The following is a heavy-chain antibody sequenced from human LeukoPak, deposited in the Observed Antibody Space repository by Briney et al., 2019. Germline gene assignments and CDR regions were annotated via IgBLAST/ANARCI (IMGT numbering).Heavy chain of an antibody. CDR2: IKQDGSEK. Sequence: GGSLRLSCAASGFTFSSYWMSWVRQAPGKGLEWVANIKQDGSEKYYVDSVKGRFTISRDNAKNSLYLQMNSLRAEDTAVYYCARQDSSGYLEYFQPWGQGTLVTVSP. CDR3: ARQDSSGYLEYFQP. CDR1: GFTFSSYW. J-gene: IGHJ1*01. V-gene: IGHV3-7*01. D-gene: IGHD3-22*01.